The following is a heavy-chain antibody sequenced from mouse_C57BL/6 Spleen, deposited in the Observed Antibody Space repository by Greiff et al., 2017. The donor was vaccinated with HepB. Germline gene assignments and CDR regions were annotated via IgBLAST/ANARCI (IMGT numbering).Heavy chain of an antibody. J-gene: IGHJ3*01. Sequence: EVKLQESGPGLVKPSQSLSLTCSVTGYSITSGYYWNWIRQFPGNKLEWMGYISYDGSNNYNPSLKNRISITRDTSKNQFFLKLNSVTTEDTATYYCARAPYSNPSKVFAYWGQGTLVTVSA. V-gene: IGHV3-6*01. CDR3: ARAPYSNPSKVFAY. CDR2: ISYDGSN. D-gene: IGHD2-5*01. CDR1: GYSITSGYY.